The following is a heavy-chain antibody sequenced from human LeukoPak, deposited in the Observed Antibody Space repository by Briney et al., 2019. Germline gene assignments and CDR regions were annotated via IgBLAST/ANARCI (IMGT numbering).Heavy chain of an antibody. D-gene: IGHD4-17*01. Sequence: SETLSLTCTVSGGPISSYYWSWIRQPPGKGLEWIGYIYYSGSTNYNPSLKSRVTISVDTSKNQFSLKLSSVTAADTAVYYCARHFPYGGTSNFDYWGQGTLVTVSS. CDR2: IYYSGST. CDR3: ARHFPYGGTSNFDY. CDR1: GGPISSYY. J-gene: IGHJ4*02. V-gene: IGHV4-59*08.